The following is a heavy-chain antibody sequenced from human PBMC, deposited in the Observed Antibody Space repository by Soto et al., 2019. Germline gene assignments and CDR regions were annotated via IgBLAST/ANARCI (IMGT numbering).Heavy chain of an antibody. CDR1: GFTFSSYS. CDR2: ISSSSSYI. V-gene: IGHV3-21*01. CDR3: AREFPYYESSDSYFDY. D-gene: IGHD3-16*01. Sequence: PGGSLRLSCAASGFTFSSYSMNWVRQAPGKGLEWVSSISSSSSYIYYADSVKGRFTISRDNAKNSLYLQMNSLRAEDTAVYYCAREFPYYESSDSYFDYWGQGALVTVS. J-gene: IGHJ4*02.